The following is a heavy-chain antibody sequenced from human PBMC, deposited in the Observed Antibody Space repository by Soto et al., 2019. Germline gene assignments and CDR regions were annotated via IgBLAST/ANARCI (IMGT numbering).Heavy chain of an antibody. D-gene: IGHD2-15*01. CDR1: GDTFSTYT. J-gene: IGHJ6*02. CDR2: IIPILGIA. Sequence: SVKVSCKASGDTFSTYTITWMRQAPGQGLEWMGRIIPILGIANYAQKFQGRVTITADKSTSTAYMELSSLRSEDTAVYYCASVESMDVWGQGTTVTVSS. CDR3: ASVESMDV. V-gene: IGHV1-69*02.